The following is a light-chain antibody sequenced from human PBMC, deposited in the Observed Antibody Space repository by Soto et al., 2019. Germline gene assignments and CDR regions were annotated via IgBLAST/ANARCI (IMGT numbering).Light chain of an antibody. Sequence: QSVLTQPPSASGSPGQSVAISCTGTSSNVGGYNYVSWYQQHPGKAPKPMIYDVRKRPSVVPDRFPGSKPGNTASLTVSGLQAEDVADYYCSSYEGADVVFGAGTKVT. CDR3: SSYEGADVV. CDR1: SSNVGGYNY. V-gene: IGLV2-8*01. CDR2: DVR. J-gene: IGLJ1*01.